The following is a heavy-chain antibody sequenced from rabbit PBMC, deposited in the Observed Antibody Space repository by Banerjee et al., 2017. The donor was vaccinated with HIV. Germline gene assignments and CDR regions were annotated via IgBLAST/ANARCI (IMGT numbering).Heavy chain of an antibody. J-gene: IGHJ4*01. CDR1: GFDFSSNA. CDR2: IYAGSSGSA. V-gene: IGHV1S45*01. CDR3: AREESDGGGHLKL. D-gene: IGHD2-1*01. Sequence: GFDFSSNAICWVRQAPGKGLEWIGTIYAGSSGSAYYASWVNGRFTISKTSSTTVTLQMTSLTAADTATYFCAREESDGGGHLKLWGQGTLVTVS.